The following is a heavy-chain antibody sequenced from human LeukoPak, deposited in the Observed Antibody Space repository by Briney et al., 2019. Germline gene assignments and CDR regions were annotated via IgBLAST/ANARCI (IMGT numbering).Heavy chain of an antibody. V-gene: IGHV4-34*01. CDR3: AKEGEQLVQVDFDY. CDR2: INHSGGT. Sequence: PSETLSLTCAVYGGSFSGYYWSWIRQPPGKGLEWIGEINHSGGTNYNPSLKSRVTISVDTSKNQFSLKLSSVTAADTAVYYCAKEGEQLVQVDFDYWGQGTLVTVSS. CDR1: GGSFSGYY. D-gene: IGHD6-13*01. J-gene: IGHJ4*02.